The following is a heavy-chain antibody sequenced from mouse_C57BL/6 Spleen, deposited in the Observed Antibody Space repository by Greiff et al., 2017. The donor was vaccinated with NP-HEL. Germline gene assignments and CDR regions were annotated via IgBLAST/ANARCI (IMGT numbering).Heavy chain of an antibody. D-gene: IGHD1-1*01. CDR3: TTSAITTVVAKAMDY. Sequence: EVQLQQSGAELVRPGASVKLSCTASGFNIKDDYMHWVKQRPEQGLEWIGWIDPENGDTEYASKFQGKATITADTSSNTAYLQLSSLTSEDTAVYYCTTSAITTVVAKAMDYWGQGTSVTVSS. CDR1: GFNIKDDY. CDR2: IDPENGDT. J-gene: IGHJ4*01. V-gene: IGHV14-4*01.